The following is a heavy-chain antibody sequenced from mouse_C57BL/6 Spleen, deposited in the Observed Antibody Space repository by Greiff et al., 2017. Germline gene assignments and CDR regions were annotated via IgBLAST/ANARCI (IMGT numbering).Heavy chain of an antibody. D-gene: IGHD2-3*01. CDR1: GFTFSSYA. V-gene: IGHV5-4*01. Sequence: EVKLVESGGGLVKPGGSLKLSCAASGFTFSSYAMSWVRQTPEKRLEWVATISDGGSYTYYTDNVKGRFTISRDNAKNKLYMQMSHLKSEDTAMYYCARDDSYYLYAMDYWGQGTSVTVAS. CDR3: ARDDSYYLYAMDY. CDR2: ISDGGSYT. J-gene: IGHJ4*01.